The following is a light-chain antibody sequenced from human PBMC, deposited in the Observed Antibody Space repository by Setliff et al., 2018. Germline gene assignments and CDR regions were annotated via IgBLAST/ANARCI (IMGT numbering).Light chain of an antibody. CDR2: DVS. CDR3: SAYTSSSTYV. V-gene: IGLV2-14*03. Sequence: QSALAQPASVSVSPGQSITIPCSGTSSDVGAYDLVSWYKQHPGKAPKLIISDVSNRPSGVSNRFSGSKSGNTASLTISGLQAEDEADYYCSAYTSSSTYVFGTGTKVTVL. CDR1: SSDVGAYDL. J-gene: IGLJ1*01.